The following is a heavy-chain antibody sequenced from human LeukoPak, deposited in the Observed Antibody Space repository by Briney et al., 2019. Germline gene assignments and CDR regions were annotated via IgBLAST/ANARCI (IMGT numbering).Heavy chain of an antibody. CDR2: INHSGST. Sequence: SETLSFTCAVYGGSFSGYYWSWIRQPPGKGLEWIGEINHSGSTNYNPSLKSRVTISVDTSKNQFSLKLSSVTAADTAVYYCARATVVTPPYYFDYWGQGTLVTVSS. J-gene: IGHJ4*02. D-gene: IGHD4-23*01. CDR1: GGSFSGYY. V-gene: IGHV4-34*01. CDR3: ARATVVTPPYYFDY.